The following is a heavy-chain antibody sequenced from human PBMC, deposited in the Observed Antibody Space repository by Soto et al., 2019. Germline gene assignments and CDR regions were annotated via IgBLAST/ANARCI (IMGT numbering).Heavy chain of an antibody. D-gene: IGHD3-3*01. V-gene: IGHV1-8*01. Sequence: GASVKVSCKASGYTFTSYDINWVREATGQGLEWMGWMNPNSGNTGYAQKFQGRVTMTRNTSISTAYMELSSLRSEDTAVYYCARGRYDFWSGKFDPWGQGTLVTVSS. CDR1: GYTFTSYD. CDR3: ARGRYDFWSGKFDP. CDR2: MNPNSGNT. J-gene: IGHJ5*02.